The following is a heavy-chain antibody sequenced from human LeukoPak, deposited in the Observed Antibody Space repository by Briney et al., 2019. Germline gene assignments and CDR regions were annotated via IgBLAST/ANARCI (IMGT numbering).Heavy chain of an antibody. J-gene: IGHJ4*02. V-gene: IGHV3-48*01. D-gene: IGHD3-22*01. CDR1: GFPFSSYS. CDR2: ITSYSSTI. CDR3: AKRSSTSSGYFDL. Sequence: GGSLRLSCAASGFPFSSYSMNWVRQAPGRGLEWVSYITSYSSTIYYADSVKGRFTISRDNSKNTIYLQMNSLRAEDTAVYYCAKRSSTSSGYFDLWGRGTLVTVSS.